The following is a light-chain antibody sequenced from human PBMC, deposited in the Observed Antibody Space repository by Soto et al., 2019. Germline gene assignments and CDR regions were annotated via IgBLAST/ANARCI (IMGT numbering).Light chain of an antibody. Sequence: QPVLTQSPSASASLGASVKLTCTLSSGHSSYAIEWHQQQPEKGPRYLMKLNSDGSHSKGDGIPDRFSGSSSGTERYLTVSSLQSEDEADYYCQTWSTGIRVFGGGTKLTVL. V-gene: IGLV4-69*01. J-gene: IGLJ3*02. CDR1: SGHSSYA. CDR3: QTWSTGIRV. CDR2: LNSDGSH.